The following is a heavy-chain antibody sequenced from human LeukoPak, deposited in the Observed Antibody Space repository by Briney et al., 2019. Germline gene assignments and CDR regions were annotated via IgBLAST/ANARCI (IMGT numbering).Heavy chain of an antibody. J-gene: IGHJ3*02. CDR3: ARRHQNDTFDI. CDR1: GGSISSSGYY. CDR2: IYYSGST. V-gene: IGHV4-39*07. Sequence: PSETLPLTCTVSGGSISSSGYYWGWIRQPPGKGLEWIASIYYSGSTYYNPSLKSRVTISVDTSKNQFSLKLSSVTAADTAVYYCARRHQNDTFDIWGQGTMVTVSS.